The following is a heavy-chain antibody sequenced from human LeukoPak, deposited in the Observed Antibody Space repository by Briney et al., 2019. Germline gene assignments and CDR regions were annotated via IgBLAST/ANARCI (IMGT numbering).Heavy chain of an antibody. CDR1: GGSISSGGYY. D-gene: IGHD3-10*01. V-gene: IGHV4-31*03. CDR3: ARDSTSLYGSGSRTLDY. Sequence: SETLSLTCTVSGGSISSGGYYWSWIRQHPGKGLEWIGYIYYSGSTYYNPSLKSRVTISVDTSKNQFSLKLSSVTAADTAVYYCARDSTSLYGSGSRTLDYWGQGTLVTVSS. CDR2: IYYSGST. J-gene: IGHJ4*02.